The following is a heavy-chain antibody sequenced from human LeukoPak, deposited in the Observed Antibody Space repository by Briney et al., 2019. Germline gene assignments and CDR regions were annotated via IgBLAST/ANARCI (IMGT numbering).Heavy chain of an antibody. V-gene: IGHV4-4*02. CDR1: GGSISSSNW. Sequence: SETLSLTCAVSGGSISSSNWWSWVRQPPGKGLEWIGEIYHSGSTNYNPSLKSRVTISVDKSKNQFSLKLSSLTAADTAVYYCARDLRVYGSGRDVRGFDYWGQGTLVTVSS. CDR2: IYHSGST. J-gene: IGHJ4*02. D-gene: IGHD3-10*01. CDR3: ARDLRVYGSGRDVRGFDY.